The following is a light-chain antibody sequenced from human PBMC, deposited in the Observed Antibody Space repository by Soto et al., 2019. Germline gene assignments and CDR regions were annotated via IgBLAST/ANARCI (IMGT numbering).Light chain of an antibody. CDR2: RAS. V-gene: IGKV3D-15*01. CDR1: QSVARD. CDR3: HQYDNWPKT. J-gene: IGKJ5*01. Sequence: EIVLTHSRATLSLSPGETATLSFGASQSVARDLTWYQHKPGQAPRLLISRASTGATGIPDRFSGSGSGTEFTLTISSLQSEDFAVFYCHQYDNWPKTFGQGTRLEIK.